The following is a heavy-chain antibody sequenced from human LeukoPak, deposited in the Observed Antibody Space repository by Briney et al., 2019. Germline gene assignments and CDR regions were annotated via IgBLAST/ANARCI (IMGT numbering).Heavy chain of an antibody. CDR2: INPDGSTT. CDR1: GFTFITYW. CDR3: ARVSIGWYHFDY. D-gene: IGHD6-19*01. V-gene: IGHV3-74*01. Sequence: GGSLRLSYAASGFTFITYWMHWVRQAPGKGLVWVSRINPDGSTTSYADSVKGRFTVSRDNAKNTLYLQMNSLRAEDTAVYYCARVSIGWYHFDYWGQGTLVTVSS. J-gene: IGHJ4*02.